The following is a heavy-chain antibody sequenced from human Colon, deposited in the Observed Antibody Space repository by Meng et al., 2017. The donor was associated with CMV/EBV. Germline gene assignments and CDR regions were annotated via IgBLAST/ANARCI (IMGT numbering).Heavy chain of an antibody. Sequence: GESLKISCAASGFTFSTYAMNWVRQAPGKGLEWVSVIYSGDSSTYYADSVKGRFTISRDNSNNTLSLRLSGLRAEDTAIYYCSKASSNFPYYSMDIWGQGTPVTVSS. CDR3: SKASSNFPYYSMDI. V-gene: IGHV3-23*03. CDR1: GFTFSTYA. J-gene: IGHJ6*02. D-gene: IGHD4-11*01. CDR2: IYSGDSST.